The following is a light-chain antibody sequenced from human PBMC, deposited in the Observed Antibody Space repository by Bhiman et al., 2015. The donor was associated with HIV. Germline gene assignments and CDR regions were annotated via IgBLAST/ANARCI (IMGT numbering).Light chain of an antibody. Sequence: SYELTQPPSVSVAPGKTARITCGGNNIGSKSVHWYQQKPGQAPVLVIYKDSERPSGIPERFSGSSSGTTVTLTISGVQAEDEADYYCQSADSSGTYEVFGGGTKLTVL. CDR1: NIGSKS. J-gene: IGLJ3*02. CDR3: QSADSSGTYEV. V-gene: IGLV3-25*03. CDR2: KDS.